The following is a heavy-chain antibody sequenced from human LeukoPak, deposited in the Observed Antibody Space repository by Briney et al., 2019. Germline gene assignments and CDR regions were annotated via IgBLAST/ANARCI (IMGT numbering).Heavy chain of an antibody. CDR3: ANIAVAGTGRDY. CDR1: GGSISSSSYY. Sequence: ETLSLTCTVSGGSISSSSYYWGWIRQPPGKGLEWVSAISGSGGSTYYADSVKGRFAISRDNSKKTVYLQMNSLRAEDTAVYYCANIAVAGTGRDYWGQGTLVTVSS. J-gene: IGHJ4*02. CDR2: ISGSGGST. D-gene: IGHD6-19*01. V-gene: IGHV3-23*01.